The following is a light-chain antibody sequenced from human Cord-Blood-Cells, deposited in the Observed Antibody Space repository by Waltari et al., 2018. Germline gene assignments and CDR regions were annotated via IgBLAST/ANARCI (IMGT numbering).Light chain of an antibody. CDR2: EVS. Sequence: QPSLPQPAPASGSPGQSTTIPCTGTGSAVGGSDYVPWYQQHPRKAPQLMVYEVSKRPSGVSNRFSGSKSGNTASLTISGLQAEDEADYYCSSYTSSSLWVFGGGTKLTVL. CDR1: GSAVGGSDY. V-gene: IGLV2-14*01. CDR3: SSYTSSSLWV. J-gene: IGLJ3*02.